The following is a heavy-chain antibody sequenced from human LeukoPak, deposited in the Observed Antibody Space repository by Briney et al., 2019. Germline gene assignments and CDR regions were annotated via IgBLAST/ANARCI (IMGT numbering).Heavy chain of an antibody. CDR3: AKVFSHYYYTQYYFDY. CDR1: GFTFSTYS. D-gene: IGHD3-22*01. J-gene: IGHJ4*02. Sequence: GGSLRLSCAASGFTFSTYSMTWVRQAPGKGLEWVSTVSGNCDHTYYADSVKGRFTISRDKSRNTLYLQMNTLGAEDTAVYYCAKVFSHYYYTQYYFDYWGQGTLVTVSS. CDR2: VSGNCDHT. V-gene: IGHV3-23*01.